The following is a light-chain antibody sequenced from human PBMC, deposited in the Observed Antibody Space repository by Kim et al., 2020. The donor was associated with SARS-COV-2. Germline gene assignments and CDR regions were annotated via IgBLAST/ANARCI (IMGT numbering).Light chain of an antibody. Sequence: IQMTQSPSTLSASVGDRVTITSRASQSISSWLTWYQQKPGKAPKLLIYKASSLETGVPSRFSGSGSGTDFTLSISSLQPDDFATYYCQQYNSYSRTFGQGTKVDIK. J-gene: IGKJ1*01. CDR3: QQYNSYSRT. CDR2: KAS. V-gene: IGKV1-5*03. CDR1: QSISSW.